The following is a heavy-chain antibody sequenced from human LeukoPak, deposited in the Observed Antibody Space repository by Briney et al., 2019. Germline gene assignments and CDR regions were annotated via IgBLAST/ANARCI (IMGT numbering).Heavy chain of an antibody. D-gene: IGHD2-2*01. Sequence: GGSLRLSCVASGLTVSSNYMSWVRQAPGKGPEWVSIIYSDGNTYYADSVKGRFTISRDNSKNTLYLQMNSLRAEDTAVYYCARWFQLLYYFDYWGQGTLVTVSS. V-gene: IGHV3-66*01. CDR2: IYSDGNT. CDR3: ARWFQLLYYFDY. J-gene: IGHJ4*02. CDR1: GLTVSSNY.